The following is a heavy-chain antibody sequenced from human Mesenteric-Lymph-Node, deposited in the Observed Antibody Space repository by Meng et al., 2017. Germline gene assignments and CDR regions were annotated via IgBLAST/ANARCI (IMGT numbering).Heavy chain of an antibody. CDR3: AREYYYDSSGYRRGWLDC. CDR1: GGTFSSYA. D-gene: IGHD3-22*01. Sequence: SVKVSCKASGGTFSSYAISWVRQAPGQGLEWMGGIIPIFGTTNYAQEFQGRLTITADASTSTAYMELSSLRSEDTAVYYCAREYYYDSSGYRRGWLDCWGQGTLVTVSS. J-gene: IGHJ4*02. CDR2: IIPIFGTT. V-gene: IGHV1-69*13.